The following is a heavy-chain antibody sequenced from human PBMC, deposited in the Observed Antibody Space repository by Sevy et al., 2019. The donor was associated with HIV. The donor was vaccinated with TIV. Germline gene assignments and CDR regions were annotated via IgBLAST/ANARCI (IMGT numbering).Heavy chain of an antibody. CDR2: IKSKIDGETT. Sequence: GGYLRLSCAVSGFTFNNAWMNWVRQAPGTGLQWVGLIKSKIDGETTDYAAPVKGRFTISRDDSRNTLYLQMNSLKIENTAWYYCATSPGYYDSAPFDYWGPGTLVTVSS. J-gene: IGHJ4*02. D-gene: IGHD3-22*01. V-gene: IGHV3-15*01. CDR1: GFTFNNAW. CDR3: ATSPGYYDSAPFDY.